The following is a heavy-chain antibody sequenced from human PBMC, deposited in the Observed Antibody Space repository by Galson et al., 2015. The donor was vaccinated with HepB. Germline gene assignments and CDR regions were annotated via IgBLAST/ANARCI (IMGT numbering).Heavy chain of an antibody. V-gene: IGHV4-34*01. J-gene: IGHJ3*02. Sequence: ETLSLTCAVYGGSFSGYYWSWIRQPPGKGLEWIGEINHSGSTNYNPSLKSRVTISVDTSKNQFSLKLSSVTAADTAVYYCARSIRITMIVVVMAFDIWGQGTMVTVSS. CDR2: INHSGST. CDR1: GGSFSGYY. CDR3: ARSIRITMIVVVMAFDI. D-gene: IGHD3-22*01.